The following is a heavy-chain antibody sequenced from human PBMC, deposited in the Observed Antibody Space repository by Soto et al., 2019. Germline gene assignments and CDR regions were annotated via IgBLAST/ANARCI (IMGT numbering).Heavy chain of an antibody. CDR2: IIPILGIA. CDR3: ATTTTVVIWWNWFDP. CDR1: GGTFSSYT. Sequence: VASVKVSCKASGGTFSSYTISWVRQAPGQGLEWMGRIIPILGIANYAQKFQGRVTITADKSTSTAYMELSSLRSEDTAVYYCATTTTVVIWWNWFDPWGQGTLVTVSS. D-gene: IGHD4-17*01. V-gene: IGHV1-69*02. J-gene: IGHJ5*02.